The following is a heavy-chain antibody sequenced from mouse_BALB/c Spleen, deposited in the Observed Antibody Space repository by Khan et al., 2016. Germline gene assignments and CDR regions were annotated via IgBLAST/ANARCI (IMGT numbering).Heavy chain of an antibody. V-gene: IGHV2-5*01. CDR2: IWRGGST. J-gene: IGHJ2*01. CDR3: AKNYFGSSYCDS. CDR1: GFSLTSYG. Sequence: QMQLEESGPGLVQPSQSLSITCTVSGFSLTSYGVHWVRQSPGKGLEWLGVIWRGGSTDYNAAFMSSISITKDNSKSHVFLNMNSLQADDAAIYNCAKNYFGSSYCDSGGQGTTLTVSS. D-gene: IGHD1-1*01.